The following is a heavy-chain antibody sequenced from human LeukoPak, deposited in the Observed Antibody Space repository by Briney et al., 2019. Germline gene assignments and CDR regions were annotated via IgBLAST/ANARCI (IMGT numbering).Heavy chain of an antibody. D-gene: IGHD2-15*01. V-gene: IGHV4-34*01. CDR1: GGSFSGYY. Sequence: PSETLSLTCAVYGGSFSGYYWSWIRQPPGKGLEWIGEINHSGSTNYNPSPKCRVTISVDTSKNKSSMKLSSVTAADTAVYYCARGRYCSGGSCYSYYYYYMDVWGKGTTVTVSS. CDR2: INHSGST. J-gene: IGHJ6*03. CDR3: ARGRYCSGGSCYSYYYYYMDV.